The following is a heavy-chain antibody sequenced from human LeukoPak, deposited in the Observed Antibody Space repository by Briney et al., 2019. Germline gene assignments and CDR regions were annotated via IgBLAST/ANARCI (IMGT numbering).Heavy chain of an antibody. V-gene: IGHV4-31*03. D-gene: IGHD7-27*01. CDR1: GGSISSGGYY. J-gene: IGHJ4*02. CDR2: IYYSGTT. CDR3: ARGSTGDKSNN. Sequence: KSSETLSLTCTVSGGSISSGGYYWSWIRQPPGKGLEWIGYIYYSGTTSYNPSLKSRLTISLDTSENQFSLKLSSVTAADTAVYYCARGSTGDKSNNWGQGTLVTVSS.